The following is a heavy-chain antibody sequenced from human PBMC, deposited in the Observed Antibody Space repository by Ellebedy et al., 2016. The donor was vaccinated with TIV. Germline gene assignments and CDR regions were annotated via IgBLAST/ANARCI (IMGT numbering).Heavy chain of an antibody. CDR2: INPSGGKT. D-gene: IGHD6-19*01. V-gene: IGHV1-46*01. J-gene: IGHJ4*02. CDR3: ARGGMTVEGFDY. Sequence: AASVNVSCKASGYTFSSFYIHWLRQAPGQGLQWMAIINPSGGKTHKAQKFQGRVTMTRDTSTSTVYMELSSLTSEDSAVYYCARGGMTVEGFDYWGQGSLVTVSS. CDR1: GYTFSSFY.